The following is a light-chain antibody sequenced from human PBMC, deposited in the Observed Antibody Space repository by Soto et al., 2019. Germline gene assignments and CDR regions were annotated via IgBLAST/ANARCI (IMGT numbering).Light chain of an antibody. CDR2: DAS. J-gene: IGKJ3*01. V-gene: IGKV3-11*01. CDR3: QQRANWPLT. Sequence: DILLTQSPATLSLSPGERATLSCRASQSVGSYLAWYQQRPGQAPKLLIYDASNRATGIPARFSARGSGTDFTLTISSLEPEDFAVYYCQQRANWPLTFGPGTKVDFK. CDR1: QSVGSY.